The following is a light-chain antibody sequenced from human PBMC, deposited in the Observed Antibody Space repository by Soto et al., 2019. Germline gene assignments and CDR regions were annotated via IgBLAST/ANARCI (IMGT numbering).Light chain of an antibody. CDR3: GAWDDILSGV. CDR1: RTNIGNNY. V-gene: IGLV1-47*01. Sequence: QSVLTQPPSASGTPGQRVSISCSGSRTNIGNNYVSWYQQFPGTAPKLLIHSDNQRPSGVPDRFSASKSGTSASLVISGLRSEDEADYYCGAWDDILSGVFGGGTKLTVL. CDR2: SDN. J-gene: IGLJ3*02.